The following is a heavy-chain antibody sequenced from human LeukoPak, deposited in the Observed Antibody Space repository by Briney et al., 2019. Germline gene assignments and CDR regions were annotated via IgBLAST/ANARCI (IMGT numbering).Heavy chain of an antibody. CDR3: ARGLDY. V-gene: IGHV4-30-4*01. CDR2: IFYSGGT. Sequence: SETLSLTCTVSGGSISSGGYYWSWFRQPPGKGLEWIGHIFYSGGTYYNPSLKSRVTISVDSSKNQFSLNLSSVTAADTAVYYCARGLDYWGQGTLVTVSS. J-gene: IGHJ4*02. CDR1: GGSISSGGYY.